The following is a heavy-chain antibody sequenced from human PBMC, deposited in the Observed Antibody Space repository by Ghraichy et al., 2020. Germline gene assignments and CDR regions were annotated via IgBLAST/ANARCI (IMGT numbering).Heavy chain of an antibody. Sequence: GGSRRLSCAASGFTLTNYSMNWVRQAPGKGLEWVSYIGRRSTTIYYADSVKGRFTISRDNAKNSLYLQMNSLRDEDTAVYFCARDLGAMVGSPVRYYYGMDVCRQGTPVTVSS. CDR3: ARDLGAMVGSPVRYYYGMDV. CDR1: GFTLTNYS. V-gene: IGHV3-48*02. J-gene: IGHJ6*02. D-gene: IGHD6-19*01. CDR2: IGRRSTTI.